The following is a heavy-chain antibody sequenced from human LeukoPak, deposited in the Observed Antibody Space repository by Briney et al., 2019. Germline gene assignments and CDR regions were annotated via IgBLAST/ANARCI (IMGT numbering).Heavy chain of an antibody. J-gene: IGHJ3*02. D-gene: IGHD6-13*01. CDR2: IIPIFGTA. V-gene: IGHV1-69*05. Sequence: SVKVSCKASGGTFSSYAISWVRQAPGQGLEWMGGIIPIFGTANYAQKFQGRVTITTDESTSTAYMELSSLRSEDTAVYYCARVKVYSSSWDDAFDIWGQGTMVTVSS. CDR1: GGTFSSYA. CDR3: ARVKVYSSSWDDAFDI.